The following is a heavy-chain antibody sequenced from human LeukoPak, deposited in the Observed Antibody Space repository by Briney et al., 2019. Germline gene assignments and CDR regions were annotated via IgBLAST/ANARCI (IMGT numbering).Heavy chain of an antibody. J-gene: IGHJ6*03. CDR2: MNPNSGNT. CDR3: ARDLKDDYYDSSGYYYYYYYMDV. D-gene: IGHD3-22*01. CDR1: GYTFTSYD. Sequence: ASVKVSCKASGYTFTSYDINWVRQATGQGLEWMGWMNPNSGNTGYAQKFQGRVTMTRNTSISTAYMELSSLRSEDTAVYYCARDLKDDYYDSSGYYYYYYYMDVWGKGTTVTVSS. V-gene: IGHV1-8*01.